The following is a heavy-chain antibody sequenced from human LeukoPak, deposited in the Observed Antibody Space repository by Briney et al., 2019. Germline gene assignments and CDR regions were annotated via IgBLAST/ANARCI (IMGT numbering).Heavy chain of an antibody. J-gene: IGHJ5*02. V-gene: IGHV5-51*01. CDR2: IYPGDSDT. D-gene: IGHD4-17*01. Sequence: GESLKISCKGSGYSFTSYWIGWLRQMPGKGLEGMGSIYPGDSDTRYSPSFQGQVTISADKSIRTAYLQWRRLPASDTAMYYRARLRDRAYGDSVSRWLDPWGQGTLVTLSS. CDR3: ARLRDRAYGDSVSRWLDP. CDR1: GYSFTSYW.